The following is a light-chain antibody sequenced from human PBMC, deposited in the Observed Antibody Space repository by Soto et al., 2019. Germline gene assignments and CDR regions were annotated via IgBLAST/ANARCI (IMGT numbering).Light chain of an antibody. V-gene: IGKV3-15*01. J-gene: IGKJ2*01. CDR2: GAS. CDR3: QQYKNWPPEYT. Sequence: ERVKTQSPATLSVSPGERATLSCRASQSVSSNLAWYQQKPGQAPRLLIYGASTRATGIPARFSGSGSGTEFTLTISCLQSEDFVVYYCQQYKNWPPEYTFGQGTKLEIK. CDR1: QSVSSN.